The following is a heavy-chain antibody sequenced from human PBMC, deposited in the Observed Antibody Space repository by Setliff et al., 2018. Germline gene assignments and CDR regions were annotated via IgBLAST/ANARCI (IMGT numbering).Heavy chain of an antibody. CDR2: INPNSGDT. Sequence: GASVKVSCKASGGTFSSYAISWVRQAPGQGLEWMGWINPNSGDTHSAQKFQGRVTVTRDTSINTAYMELSSLTSDDTAFYYCVRSGKFGMRFWFDQWGLGTLVTVSS. CDR1: GGTFSSYA. J-gene: IGHJ5*02. CDR3: VRSGKFGMRFWFDQ. D-gene: IGHD1-26*01. V-gene: IGHV1-2*02.